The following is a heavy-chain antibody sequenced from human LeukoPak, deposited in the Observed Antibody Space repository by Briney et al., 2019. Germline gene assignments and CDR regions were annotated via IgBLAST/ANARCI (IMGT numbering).Heavy chain of an antibody. CDR1: GFTFSSCA. V-gene: IGHV3-64D*06. CDR3: VKDPYLYYDFWSGYYDGMDV. Sequence: GGSMRLSCSASGFTFSSCAMHWVRQAPGKGLEYVSAISSNGGSTYYADSVKGRFTISRDNSKNTLYLQMSSLRAEDTAVYYCVKDPYLYYDFWSGYYDGMDVWGQGTTATVSS. J-gene: IGHJ6*02. CDR2: ISSNGGST. D-gene: IGHD3-3*01.